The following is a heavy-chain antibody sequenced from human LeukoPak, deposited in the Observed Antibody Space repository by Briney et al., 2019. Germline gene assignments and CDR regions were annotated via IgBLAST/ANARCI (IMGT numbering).Heavy chain of an antibody. CDR1: GYTLTNNY. CDR2: INPRDHSS. Sequence: ASVKVSCKASGYTLTNNYMHWVRQAPGQGLKWMGMINPRDHSSTYAQSFQGRVTLTSDTSTNTAYMELSSLRSEDTAVYHCARGYDTLTGSLDYWGRGTLVTVTS. J-gene: IGHJ4*02. V-gene: IGHV1-46*01. CDR3: ARGYDTLTGSLDY. D-gene: IGHD3-9*01.